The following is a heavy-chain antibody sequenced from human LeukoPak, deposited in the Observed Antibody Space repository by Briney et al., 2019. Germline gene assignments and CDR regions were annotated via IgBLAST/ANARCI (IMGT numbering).Heavy chain of an antibody. J-gene: IGHJ4*02. CDR2: MSNDGNNE. CDR1: GFTFSNYA. D-gene: IGHD3-22*01. CDR3: ARGALYYYDSSGFPADY. Sequence: PGGSLILSCAASGFTFSNYAMHGVRQAPGKGLEWVALMSNDGNNEYYTDSVRGRFTISRDNSKNTLYLQMNSLRAEDTAVYYCARGALYYYDSSGFPADYWGQGTLVTVSS. V-gene: IGHV3-30-3*01.